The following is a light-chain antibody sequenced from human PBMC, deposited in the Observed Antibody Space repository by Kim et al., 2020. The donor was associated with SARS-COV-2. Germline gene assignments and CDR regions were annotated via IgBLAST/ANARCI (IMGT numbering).Light chain of an antibody. CDR1: NLGDKY. Sequence: SPGQTASITCSGDNLGDKYASWYQQKPGQSPLLVIYQDKKRPSGIPERLSGSNSGNTATLTISGTQAVDEADYYCQAWDSSTANWVFGGGTQLTVL. CDR3: QAWDSSTANWV. J-gene: IGLJ3*02. CDR2: QDK. V-gene: IGLV3-1*01.